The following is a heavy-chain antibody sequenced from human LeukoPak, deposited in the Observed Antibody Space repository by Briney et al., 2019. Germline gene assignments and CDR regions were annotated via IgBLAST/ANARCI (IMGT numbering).Heavy chain of an antibody. CDR3: ARPNSSGPGDAFDI. J-gene: IGHJ3*02. CDR2: IYSSGST. Sequence: PSETLSLTCSVSGVSISSGSNYWGWIRQPPGKTLEWIGSIYSSGSTHYNPSLKSRVTISVDTSKNQFSLKLSSVTAADTAVYYCARPNSSGPGDAFDIWGQGTMVTVSS. CDR1: GVSISSGSNY. V-gene: IGHV4-39*01. D-gene: IGHD6-19*01.